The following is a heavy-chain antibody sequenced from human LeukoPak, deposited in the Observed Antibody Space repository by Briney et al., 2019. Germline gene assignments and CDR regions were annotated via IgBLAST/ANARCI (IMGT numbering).Heavy chain of an antibody. CDR1: GFTFSHYS. V-gene: IGHV3-74*01. J-gene: IGHJ3*02. D-gene: IGHD1-26*01. Sequence: GGSLRLSCAASGFTFSHYSMNWVRQAPGKGLVWVSRFYSDGSRTNYADSVKGRFTISGDNAKNTQYLQMNSLRAEDTAVYYCARSGRGGAFDIWGQGTMVTVSS. CDR3: ARSGRGGAFDI. CDR2: FYSDGSRT.